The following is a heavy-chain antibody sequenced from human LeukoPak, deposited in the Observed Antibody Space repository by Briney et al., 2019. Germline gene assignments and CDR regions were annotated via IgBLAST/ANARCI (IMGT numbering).Heavy chain of an antibody. CDR3: ARDHCSSASCLGYMDV. CDR2: ISSSSSYI. J-gene: IGHJ6*03. D-gene: IGHD2-2*01. CDR1: GFTFSSYS. Sequence: GGSLRLSCAASGFTFSSYSINWVRQAPGKGLEWVSSISSSSSYIYYADSVKGRFTISRDNAKNSLYLQMNSLRAEDTAVYYCARDHCSSASCLGYMDVWGKGTTVTVSS. V-gene: IGHV3-21*01.